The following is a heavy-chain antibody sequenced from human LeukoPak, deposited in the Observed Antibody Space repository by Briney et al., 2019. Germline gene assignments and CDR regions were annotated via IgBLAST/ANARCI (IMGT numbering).Heavy chain of an antibody. CDR3: ARTYSSGQGAYY. V-gene: IGHV4-38-2*02. J-gene: IGHJ4*02. Sequence: PSETLSLTCTVSGYSISSGYYWGWIRQPPGKGLEWIGSIYHSGSTHYNPSLKSRVTISIDTSKNQFSLKLSSVTAADAAVYFCARTYSSGQGAYYWGQGTLVTVSS. CDR1: GYSISSGYY. CDR2: IYHSGST. D-gene: IGHD6-25*01.